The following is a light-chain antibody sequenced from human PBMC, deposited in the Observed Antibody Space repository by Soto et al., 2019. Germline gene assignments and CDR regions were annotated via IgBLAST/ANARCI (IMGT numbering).Light chain of an antibody. V-gene: IGLV2-14*03. CDR3: TSWTTSNTMI. CDR1: RSDIGAYNF. CDR2: DVN. Sequence: QSALTQPASVSGSPGQSITISCTGTRSDIGAYNFVSWYQQHPGEVPKLILYDVNVRPSGVSNRVSGSKSGNTASLTTSGLQAEDEADYYCTSWTTSNTMIFGGGTKLPVL. J-gene: IGLJ2*01.